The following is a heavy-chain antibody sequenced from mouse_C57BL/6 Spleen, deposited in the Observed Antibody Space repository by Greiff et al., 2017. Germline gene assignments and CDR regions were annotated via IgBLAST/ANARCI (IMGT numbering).Heavy chain of an antibody. V-gene: IGHV7-1*01. D-gene: IGHD1-1*01. CDR1: GFTFSDFY. CDR2: SRNKANDYTT. J-gene: IGHJ1*03. Sequence: EVKLMESGGGLVQSGRSLRLSCATSGFTFSDFYMEWVRQAPGKGLEWIAASRNKANDYTTEYSASVKGRFIVSRDTSQSILYLQMNALRAEDTAIYYCAREAPHYYGSSYWDFDVWGTGTTVTVSS. CDR3: AREAPHYYGSSYWDFDV.